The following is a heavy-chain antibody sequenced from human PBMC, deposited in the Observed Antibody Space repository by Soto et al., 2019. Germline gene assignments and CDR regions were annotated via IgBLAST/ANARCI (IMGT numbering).Heavy chain of an antibody. V-gene: IGHV3-7*04. CDR3: ARGRSGYAWELPCYFDY. Sequence: GGSLRLSCAASGFTFSSYWMSWVRQAPGKGLEWVANIKQDGSEKYYVDSVKGRFTISRDNAKNSLYLQMNSLRAEDTAVYYCARGRSGYAWELPCYFDYWGQGTLVTVSS. CDR2: IKQDGSEK. J-gene: IGHJ4*02. CDR1: GFTFSSYW. D-gene: IGHD1-26*01.